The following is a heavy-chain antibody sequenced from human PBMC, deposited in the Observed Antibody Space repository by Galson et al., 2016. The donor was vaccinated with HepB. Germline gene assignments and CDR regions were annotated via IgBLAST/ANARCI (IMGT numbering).Heavy chain of an antibody. CDR2: IDGGGFST. CDR3: AKRQTNEAATD. CDR1: GFRFTTCA. D-gene: IGHD2-15*01. Sequence: SLRLSCAASGFRFTTCAMSWVRQAPGKGLEWVSGIDGGGFSTYYADSVKGRFIISRDNSKNTLYLQMNSLGAEDTAVYYCAKRQTNEAATDWGQGTLVTVSP. V-gene: IGHV3-23*01. J-gene: IGHJ4*02.